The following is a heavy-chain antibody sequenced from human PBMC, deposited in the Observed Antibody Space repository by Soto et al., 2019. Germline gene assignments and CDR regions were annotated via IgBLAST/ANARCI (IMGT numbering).Heavy chain of an antibody. D-gene: IGHD6-13*01. J-gene: IGHJ6*02. V-gene: IGHV3-15*07. CDR1: GFTFSNAW. Sequence: PGGSLRLSCASSGFTFSNAWINWVRQAPGKGLEWVGRIKSKTDGGTTDFAAPVKGRFTISRDDSKNTLYVQMNSLKTEDTAVYYCTTDKDSSLRRHYYYYYGMDVWGQGTTVTVSS. CDR2: IKSKTDGGTT. CDR3: TTDKDSSLRRHYYYYYGMDV.